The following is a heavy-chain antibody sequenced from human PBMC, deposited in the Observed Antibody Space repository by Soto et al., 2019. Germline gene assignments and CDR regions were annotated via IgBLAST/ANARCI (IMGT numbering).Heavy chain of an antibody. V-gene: IGHV4-4*02. CDR2: IYQSGTT. J-gene: IGHJ4*02. Sequence: PSETLSLTCAVSGGSISSGNWWSWVRQPPGKGLEWIGEIYQSGTTNYNPSLKSRVAISVDKSKNQFSLNLISVTAADTAVYYCARQQGQYYFDSWGQGALVTVSS. CDR3: ARQQGQYYFDS. CDR1: GGSISSGNW. D-gene: IGHD6-19*01.